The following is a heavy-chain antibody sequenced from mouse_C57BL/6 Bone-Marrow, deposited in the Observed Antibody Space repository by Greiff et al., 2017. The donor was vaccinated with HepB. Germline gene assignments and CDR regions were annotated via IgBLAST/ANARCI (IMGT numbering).Heavy chain of an antibody. V-gene: IGHV5-16*01. Sequence: EVKLVESEGGLVQPGSSMKLSCTASGFTFSDYYMAWVRQVPEKGLEWVANINYDGSSTYYLDSLKSRFIISRDNAKNILYLQMSSLKSEDTATYYCARDGGTGSFAYWGQGTLVTVSA. CDR3: ARDGGTGSFAY. CDR1: GFTFSDYY. J-gene: IGHJ3*01. CDR2: INYDGSST. D-gene: IGHD4-1*01.